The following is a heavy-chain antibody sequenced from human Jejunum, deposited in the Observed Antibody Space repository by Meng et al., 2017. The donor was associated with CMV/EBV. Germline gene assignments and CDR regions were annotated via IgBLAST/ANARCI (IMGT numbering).Heavy chain of an antibody. CDR3: ARELGYCSGGNCYGGTFDY. CDR2: MNPSGVT. D-gene: IGHD2-15*01. J-gene: IGHJ4*02. V-gene: IGHV4-4*02. CDR1: GGSIRNDQW. Sequence: GEVQASGPGLVKPSGTLSLTCDFSGGSIRNDQWWSWVRQTPGKGLEWIGEMNPSGVTIYNPSLKGRVTISVDTSKNQFSLKLTSVTAADTALYYCARELGYCSGGNCYGGTFDYWGQGTLVTVSS.